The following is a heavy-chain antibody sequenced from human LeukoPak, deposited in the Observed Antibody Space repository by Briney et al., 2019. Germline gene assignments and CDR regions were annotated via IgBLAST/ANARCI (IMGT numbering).Heavy chain of an antibody. CDR2: ISAYNGNT. D-gene: IGHD1-1*01. J-gene: IGHJ5*02. Sequence: ASVKVSCKASGYTFTSYGISWVRQAPGQGLEWMGWISAYNGNTNYAQKLQGRVTMTTDTSTSTAYTELRSLRSDDTAVYYCARDPVQLERLSYNWFDPWGQGTLVTVSS. CDR1: GYTFTSYG. CDR3: ARDPVQLERLSYNWFDP. V-gene: IGHV1-18*01.